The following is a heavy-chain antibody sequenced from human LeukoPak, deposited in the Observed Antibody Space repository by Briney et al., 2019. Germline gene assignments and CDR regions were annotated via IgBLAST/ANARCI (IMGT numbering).Heavy chain of an antibody. J-gene: IGHJ4*02. D-gene: IGHD4-11*01. Sequence: GGSLRLSCAASGFTFNNAWMNWVRQAPGKGLEWVGRIKSKTDGGTIGYAAPVKGRFTISRDDSKHTLYLQMNSLKTEDTAVYYCSLQYPGDHWGQGTLVTVSS. CDR2: IKSKTDGGTI. V-gene: IGHV3-15*07. CDR3: SLQYPGDH. CDR1: GFTFNNAW.